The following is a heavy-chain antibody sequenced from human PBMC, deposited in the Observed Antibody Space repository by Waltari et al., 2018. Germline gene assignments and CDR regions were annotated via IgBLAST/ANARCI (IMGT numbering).Heavy chain of an antibody. V-gene: IGHV3-7*01. Sequence: EVQLVESGGGLVQPGGSLILSCAASGFTFSTHWMSWVRQAPGKGLEWVANIKQDGSVKDYVDSVKGRFTISRDNAKNSVYLQMNSLGVEDTAVYYCARSRKSRPRYFDYWGQGTLVTVSS. CDR2: IKQDGSVK. J-gene: IGHJ4*02. CDR1: GFTFSTHW. CDR3: ARSRKSRPRYFDY.